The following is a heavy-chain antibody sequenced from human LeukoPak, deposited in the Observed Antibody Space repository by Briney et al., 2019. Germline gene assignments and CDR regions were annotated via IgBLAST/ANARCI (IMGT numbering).Heavy chain of an antibody. CDR1: GFAFSNFA. CDR2: VSYEGTIK. V-gene: IGHV3-30*14. CDR3: AREKFDS. J-gene: IGHJ5*01. Sequence: PEGSLRLSCAASGFAFSNFAMHWVRQAPGKGLEWVAVVSYEGTIKYYSDSAKGRFSISRDNSNNIISLQMNNLTTEDTATYYCAREKFDSWGQGTLVTVSP.